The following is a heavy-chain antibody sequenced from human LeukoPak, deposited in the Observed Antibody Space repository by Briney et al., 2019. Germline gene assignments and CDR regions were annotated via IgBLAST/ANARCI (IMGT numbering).Heavy chain of an antibody. CDR1: GFTFSSYG. CDR2: IRYDGSNK. Sequence: GGSLRLSCAASGFTFSSYGMHWVRQAPGKGLEWVAFIRYDGSNKYYADSVKGRFTISRDNSKNTLYLQMGSLRAEDMAVYYCARGESGYFPFDYWGQGTLVTVSS. CDR3: ARGESGYFPFDY. V-gene: IGHV3-30*02. D-gene: IGHD5-12*01. J-gene: IGHJ4*02.